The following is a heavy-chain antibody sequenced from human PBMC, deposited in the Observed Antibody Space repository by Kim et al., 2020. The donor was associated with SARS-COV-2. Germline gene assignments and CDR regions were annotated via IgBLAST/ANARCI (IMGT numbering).Heavy chain of an antibody. CDR3: ATQLAEGGWYNYYYYGMDV. Sequence: GGSLRLSCAASGFTFSSYWMHWVRQAPGKGLVWVSRINSDGSSTSYADSVKGRFTISRDNAKNTLYLQMNSLRAEDTAVYYCATQLAEGGWYNYYYYGMDVWGQGTTVTVSS. J-gene: IGHJ6*02. V-gene: IGHV3-74*01. CDR1: GFTFSSYW. D-gene: IGHD6-19*01. CDR2: INSDGSST.